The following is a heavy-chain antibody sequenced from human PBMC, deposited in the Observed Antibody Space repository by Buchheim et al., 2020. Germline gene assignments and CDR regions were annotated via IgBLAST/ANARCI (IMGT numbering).Heavy chain of an antibody. J-gene: IGHJ4*01. V-gene: IGHV3-48*04. CDR3: VRDLNWAFDY. CDR2: SRGSGGIG. Sequence: EVQLVDSGGGLVQPGGSLRLSCVASGFTLSSFSMNWVRQAPGKGLEWISHSRGSGGIGTYADSVRGRFTISRVNAKNSLYLQMTSLRAEDTAKYYCVRDLNWAFDYWGHGTL. CDR1: GFTLSSFS. D-gene: IGHD7-27*01.